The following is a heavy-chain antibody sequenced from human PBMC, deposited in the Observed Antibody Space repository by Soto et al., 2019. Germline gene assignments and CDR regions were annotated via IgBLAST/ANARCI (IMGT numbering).Heavy chain of an antibody. CDR3: AKTVVQTGIDYFDY. J-gene: IGHJ4*02. V-gene: IGHV3-23*01. CDR2: ISGSGVST. CDR1: GFTFSSYA. D-gene: IGHD1-1*01. Sequence: GGSLRLSCAASGFTFSSYAMSWVRQAPGKGLEWVSAISGSGVSTYYADSVKGRFTISSDNSKNTLNLQRNSLRAEDTAVYYCAKTVVQTGIDYFDYWGQGTLVTVSS.